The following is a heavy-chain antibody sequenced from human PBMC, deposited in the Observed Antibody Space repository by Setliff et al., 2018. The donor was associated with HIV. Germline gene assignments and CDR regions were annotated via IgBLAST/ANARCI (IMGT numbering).Heavy chain of an antibody. CDR1: GGSISSHY. CDR3: ARCYYNFWSGYPLDYMDV. Sequence: SETLSLTFTVSGGSISSHYWSWIRQPPGKGLEWIGHIYTSGSTNYNPSLKSRVTMSVGTSKNQFSLKLSSVTAADTAVYYCARCYYNFWSGYPLDYMDVWGKGATVTVSS. V-gene: IGHV4-4*08. D-gene: IGHD3-3*01. J-gene: IGHJ6*03. CDR2: IYTSGST.